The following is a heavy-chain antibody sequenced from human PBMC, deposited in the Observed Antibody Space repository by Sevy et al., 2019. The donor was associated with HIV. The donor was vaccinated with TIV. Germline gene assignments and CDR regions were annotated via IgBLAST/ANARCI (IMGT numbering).Heavy chain of an antibody. V-gene: IGHV4-59*01. CDR3: ARVWDIWSGHYFDF. Sequence: SENLSLTCTVSGGSISSYYWTWIRQPPGKGLEWIGYIYYSGSTNYNPSLKSRVTITVDTSKSQFSLNLRSVTAADTAVYYCARVWDIWSGHYFDFWGQGTLVTVSS. D-gene: IGHD3-3*01. J-gene: IGHJ4*02. CDR2: IYYSGST. CDR1: GGSISSYY.